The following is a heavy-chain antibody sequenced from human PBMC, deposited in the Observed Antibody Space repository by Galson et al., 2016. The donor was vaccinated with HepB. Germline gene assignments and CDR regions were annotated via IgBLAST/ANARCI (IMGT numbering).Heavy chain of an antibody. J-gene: IGHJ4*02. CDR2: IYWDDDK. D-gene: IGHD4-17*01. CDR3: AHRTVTAVTSPFNF. CDR1: GFSLSTSGVG. Sequence: PALVQPTQTLTLTCTFSGFSLSTSGVGVGWIRQPPGKALEWLAIIYWDDDKRYSPPLENRLTITKDTSKNQVVLTVTDMDPVDTATYYCAHRTVTAVTSPFNFWGQGALVTVS. V-gene: IGHV2-5*02.